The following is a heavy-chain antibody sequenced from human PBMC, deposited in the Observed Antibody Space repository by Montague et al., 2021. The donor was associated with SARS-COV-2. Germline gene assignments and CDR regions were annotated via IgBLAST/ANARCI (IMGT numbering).Heavy chain of an antibody. Sequence: CAISGDSVSSSSAAWNWIRQSPSRGLEWLGRTYYRSKWYNDYAVSAKSRITINPDTSKNQFSLQLNSVTPEDTAVYYCARDTRIQLWFDRDYYYGMDVWGQGTTVTVSS. CDR1: GDSVSSSSAA. V-gene: IGHV6-1*01. D-gene: IGHD5-18*01. CDR3: ARDTRIQLWFDRDYYYGMDV. CDR2: TYYRSKWYN. J-gene: IGHJ6*02.